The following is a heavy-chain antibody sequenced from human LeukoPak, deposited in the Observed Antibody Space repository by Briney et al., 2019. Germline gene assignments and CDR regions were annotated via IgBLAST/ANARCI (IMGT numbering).Heavy chain of an antibody. J-gene: IGHJ6*02. D-gene: IGHD3-10*01. CDR3: AKSSLLLWFGPPSNYGMDV. CDR2: ISGSGGST. Sequence: PGGSLRLSCAASGFTFSSYAMSWVRQAPGKGLEWVSAISGSGGSTYYADSVKGRFTISRDNSKNTLYLQMNSLRAEDTAVYYCAKSSLLLWFGPPSNYGMDVWGQGTTVTVSS. CDR1: GFTFSSYA. V-gene: IGHV3-23*01.